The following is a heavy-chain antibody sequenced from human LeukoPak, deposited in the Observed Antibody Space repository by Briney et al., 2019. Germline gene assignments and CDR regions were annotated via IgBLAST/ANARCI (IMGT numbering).Heavy chain of an antibody. Sequence: GGSLRLSCAASGFTFSSYGMHWVRQAPGKGLEWVAGIWYDGSNKYYADSVKGRFTISRDNSKNTLYLQMNSLRAEDTAVYYCARGGLLLDHRKTYYFDYWGQGTLVTVSS. CDR1: GFTFSSYG. CDR3: ARGGLLLDHRKTYYFDY. V-gene: IGHV3-33*01. J-gene: IGHJ4*02. D-gene: IGHD2-21*01. CDR2: IWYDGSNK.